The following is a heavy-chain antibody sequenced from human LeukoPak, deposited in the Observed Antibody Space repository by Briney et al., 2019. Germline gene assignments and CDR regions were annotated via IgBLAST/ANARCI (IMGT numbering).Heavy chain of an antibody. CDR3: ARDRRIAARLGPGPDAFDI. J-gene: IGHJ3*02. V-gene: IGHV1-46*01. Sequence: ASVKVSCKASGYTFTSYYMHWVRQAPGQGLEWMGIINPSGGSTSYAQKFQGRATMTRDTSTSTVYMELSSLRSEDTAVYYCARDRRIAARLGPGPDAFDIWGQGTMVTVSS. CDR2: INPSGGST. CDR1: GYTFTSYY. D-gene: IGHD6-6*01.